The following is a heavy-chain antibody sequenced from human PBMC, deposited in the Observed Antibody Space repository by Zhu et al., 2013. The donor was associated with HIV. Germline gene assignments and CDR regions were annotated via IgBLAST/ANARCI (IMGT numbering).Heavy chain of an antibody. CDR1: GYTFTGYY. CDR3: ARDRGRELWFGELPYY. CDR2: INPNSGGT. J-gene: IGHJ4*02. D-gene: IGHD3-10*01. V-gene: IGHV1-2*02. Sequence: QVQLVQSGAEVKKPGASVKVSCKASGYTFTGYYMHRVRQAPGQGLEWMGWINPNSGGTNYAQKFQGRVTMTRDTSISTAYMELSRLRSDDTAVYYCARDRGRELWFGELPYYWGQGTLVTVSS.